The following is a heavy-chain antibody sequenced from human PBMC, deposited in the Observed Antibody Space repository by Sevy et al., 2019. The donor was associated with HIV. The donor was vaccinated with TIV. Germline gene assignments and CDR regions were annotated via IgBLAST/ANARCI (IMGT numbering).Heavy chain of an antibody. CDR2: INGKGRSM. CDR1: EFIFSDYA. CDR3: AKTINSGGGAVPAANYYYYGMDV. D-gene: IGHD2-2*01. V-gene: IGHV3-23*01. Sequence: GGSLRLSCAASEFIFSDYAMNWVRQTPGKGLEWVSSINGKGRSMHYADSVEGRFTISRDNSKNTLYLQMNSLRAEDTAVYYCAKTINSGGGAVPAANYYYYGMDVWGQGTTVTVSS. J-gene: IGHJ6*02.